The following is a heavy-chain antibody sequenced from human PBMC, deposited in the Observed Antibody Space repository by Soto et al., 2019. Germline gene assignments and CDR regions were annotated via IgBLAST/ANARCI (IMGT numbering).Heavy chain of an antibody. D-gene: IGHD4-17*01. CDR2: ISAYNGNT. CDR1: GYTFTSYG. CDR3: ARGLGTVTTTLSLNDY. Sequence: GASVKVSCKASGYTFTSYGISWVRQAPGQGLEWMGWISAYNGNTNYAQKLQGRVTMTTDTSTSTAYMELRSLRSDDTAAYYCARGLGTVTTTLSLNDYRGQGTLVTVAS. J-gene: IGHJ4*02. V-gene: IGHV1-18*01.